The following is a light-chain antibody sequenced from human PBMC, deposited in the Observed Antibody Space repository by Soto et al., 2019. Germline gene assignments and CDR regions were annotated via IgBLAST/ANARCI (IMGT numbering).Light chain of an antibody. J-gene: IGLJ1*01. CDR2: EVS. Sequence: QSVLTQPASVSGSPGQSITISCTGTSSDVGGYKYVSWYQQHPGKAPKLMIYEVSNRPSGVANRFSGSKSGNTASLTISGLQAEDEADYYCNSYTDRNTFYVFGTGTKAPS. V-gene: IGLV2-14*01. CDR1: SSDVGGYKY. CDR3: NSYTDRNTFYV.